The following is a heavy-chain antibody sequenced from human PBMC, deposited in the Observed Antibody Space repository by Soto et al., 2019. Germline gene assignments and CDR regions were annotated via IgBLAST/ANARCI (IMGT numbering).Heavy chain of an antibody. CDR1: GGSFSTSSYS. CDR3: ARDYDSSGDY. CDR2: LYYSGST. Sequence: QLQLQESAPGLVKLSETLPLTCTFSGGSFSTSSYSWAWIRQPPGKGLEWIGSLYYSGSTYYNPSLKSRVTISVDTSKNQFSLELSSVTAADTAVYYCARDYDSSGDYWGQGTLVTVSS. J-gene: IGHJ4*02. D-gene: IGHD3-22*01. V-gene: IGHV4-39*01.